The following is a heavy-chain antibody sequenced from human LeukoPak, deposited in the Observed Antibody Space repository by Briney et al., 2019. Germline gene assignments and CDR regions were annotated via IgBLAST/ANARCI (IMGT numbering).Heavy chain of an antibody. CDR3: AREPSVATIRRGSFDY. CDR1: GLTFSSYS. CDR2: ISSSSSYI. J-gene: IGHJ4*02. Sequence: GGSLRLSCAASGLTFSSYSMNWVRQAPGKGLEWVSSISSSSSYIYYADSVKGRFTISRDNAKNSLYLQMNSLRAEDTAVYYCAREPSVATIRRGSFDYWGQGTLVAVSS. D-gene: IGHD5-12*01. V-gene: IGHV3-21*01.